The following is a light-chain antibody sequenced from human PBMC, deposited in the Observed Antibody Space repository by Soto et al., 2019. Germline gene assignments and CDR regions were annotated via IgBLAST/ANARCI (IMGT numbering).Light chain of an antibody. CDR2: EVS. V-gene: IGLV2-14*01. Sequence: QSALTQPASVSGSPGRSITISCTGTSSDVGGYNYVSWYQQQSGKAPKLMIHEVSNRPSGVSNRFSGSKSGNTASLTISGLQAEDEADYYCSSYASSRAYVFGIGTKVTVL. J-gene: IGLJ1*01. CDR1: SSDVGGYNY. CDR3: SSYASSRAYV.